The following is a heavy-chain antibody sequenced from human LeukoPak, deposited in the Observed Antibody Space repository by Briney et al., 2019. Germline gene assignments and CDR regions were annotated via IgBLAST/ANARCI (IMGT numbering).Heavy chain of an antibody. J-gene: IGHJ4*02. CDR2: IYYSGST. V-gene: IGHV4-34*01. CDR3: AALNTSGWYFDY. D-gene: IGHD6-19*01. Sequence: SETLSLTCAVYGGSFSGYYWSWIRQPPGKGLEWIGSIYYSGSTNYNPSLKSRLTISLDTSKNQFSLKLTSVTAADAAVYYCAALNTSGWYFDYWGQGTLVTVAS. CDR1: GGSFSGYY.